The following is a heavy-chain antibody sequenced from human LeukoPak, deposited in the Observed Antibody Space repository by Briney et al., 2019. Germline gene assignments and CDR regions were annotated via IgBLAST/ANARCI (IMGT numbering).Heavy chain of an antibody. V-gene: IGHV4-59*01. J-gene: IGHJ4*02. Sequence: SETLSLTCTVYGGSISSYYWSWIRQPPGKGLEWIGYIYYSGSTNYNPSLKSRVTISVDTSKNQFSLKLSSVTAADTAVYYCARASEMDHYFDYWGQGTLVTVSS. CDR3: ARASEMDHYFDY. CDR2: IYYSGST. D-gene: IGHD5-24*01. CDR1: GGSISSYY.